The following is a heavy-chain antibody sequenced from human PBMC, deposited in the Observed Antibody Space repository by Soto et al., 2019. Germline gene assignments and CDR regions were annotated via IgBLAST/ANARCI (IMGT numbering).Heavy chain of an antibody. CDR2: IWYDGSNK. CDR1: GFTFSSYG. D-gene: IGHD6-13*01. Sequence: GGSLRLSCAASGFTFSSYGMHWVRQAPGKGLEWVAVIWYDGSNKYYADSVKGRFTISRDNSKNTLYLQMNSLRAEDTAVYYCARERDWYSSSWPPAYGMDVWGQGTTVTVSS. CDR3: ARERDWYSSSWPPAYGMDV. J-gene: IGHJ6*02. V-gene: IGHV3-33*01.